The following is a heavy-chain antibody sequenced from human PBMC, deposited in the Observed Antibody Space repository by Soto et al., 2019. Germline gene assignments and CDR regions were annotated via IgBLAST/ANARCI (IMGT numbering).Heavy chain of an antibody. CDR1: GGSISSSSYY. V-gene: IGHV4-39*01. CDR2: IYYSGST. D-gene: IGHD6-13*01. CDR3: ARRQSSSWYGL. J-gene: IGHJ4*02. Sequence: SETLSLTCTVSGGSISSSSYYWGWIRQPPGKGLEWIGSIYYSGSTYYNPSLKSRVTISVDTSKNQFSLKLSSVTAADTAVYYCARRQSSSWYGLWGQGTLVTVAS.